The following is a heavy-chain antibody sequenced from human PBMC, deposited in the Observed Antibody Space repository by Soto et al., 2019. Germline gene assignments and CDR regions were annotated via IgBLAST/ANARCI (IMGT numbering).Heavy chain of an antibody. V-gene: IGHV5-10-1*01. CDR1: GDSFISYW. D-gene: IGHD3-9*01. CDR2: IDPSDSYT. CDR3: ARQSSDYDILTDYYYYGMDV. Sequence: LGEFLKISCKGSGDSFISYWISWVRQMPGKGLEWMGRIDPSDSYTNYSPSFQGHVTISADKSISTAYLQWSSLKASDTAMYYCARQSSDYDILTDYYYYGMDVWGQGTTVTVSS. J-gene: IGHJ6*02.